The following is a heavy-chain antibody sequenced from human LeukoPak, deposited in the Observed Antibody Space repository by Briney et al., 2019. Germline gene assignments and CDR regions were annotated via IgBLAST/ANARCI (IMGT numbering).Heavy chain of an antibody. CDR2: MNPNSGNT. V-gene: IGHV1-8*01. CDR1: GYTFTSYD. CDR3: ARGRYSSSWYRSPRAWFDY. J-gene: IGHJ4*02. D-gene: IGHD6-13*01. Sequence: ASVKVSCKASGYTFTSYDINWVRQATGQGLEWMGWMNPNSGNTGYAQKFQGRVTMTRNTSISTAYMELSSLRSEDAAVYYCARGRYSSSWYRSPRAWFDYWGQGTLVTVSS.